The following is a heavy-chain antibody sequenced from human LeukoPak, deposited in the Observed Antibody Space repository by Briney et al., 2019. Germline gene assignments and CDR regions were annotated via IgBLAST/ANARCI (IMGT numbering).Heavy chain of an antibody. J-gene: IGHJ3*02. CDR1: GDSITRASHY. CDR2: IYHSGST. V-gene: IGHV4-30-2*01. D-gene: IGHD3-10*01. CDR3: ASMVRGVNRDAFDT. Sequence: TLSLTCLVLGDSITRASHYWSWIRQPPGKGLEWIGYIYHSGSTYYNPSLKSRVTISVDRSKNQFSLKLSSVTAADTAVYYCASMVRGVNRDAFDTWGQGTMVTVSS.